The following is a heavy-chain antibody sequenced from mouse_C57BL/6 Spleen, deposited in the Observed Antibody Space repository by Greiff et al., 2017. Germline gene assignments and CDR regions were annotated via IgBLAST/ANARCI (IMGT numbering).Heavy chain of an antibody. CDR2: IHPNSGST. Sequence: QVQLQQPGAELVKPGASVKLSCKASGYTFTSYWMHWVKQRPGQGLEWIGMIHPNSGSTNYNEKCKSKATLTVDKSSSTAYMQLSSLTSEDSAVYYCATPLRTGFAYWGQGTLVTVSA. J-gene: IGHJ3*01. CDR3: ATPLRTGFAY. D-gene: IGHD1-1*01. CDR1: GYTFTSYW. V-gene: IGHV1-64*01.